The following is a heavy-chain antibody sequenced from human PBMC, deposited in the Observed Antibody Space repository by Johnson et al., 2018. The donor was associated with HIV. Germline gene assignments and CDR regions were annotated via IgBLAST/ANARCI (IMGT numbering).Heavy chain of an antibody. J-gene: IGHJ3*02. CDR1: RFTFSSYA. V-gene: IGHV3-30*04. CDR2: ISYDGSNE. CDR3: ARVQLERRNPRGSAAFDI. Sequence: VESGGGVVQPGRSPRLSCAASRFTFSSYAMHWVRQAPGQGLEWVAVISYDGSNEYYADSVKGLFTISRDNSKNTLYLQMNSLRAEDTAVYYCARVQLERRNPRGSAAFDIWGQGTMVTVSS. D-gene: IGHD1-1*01.